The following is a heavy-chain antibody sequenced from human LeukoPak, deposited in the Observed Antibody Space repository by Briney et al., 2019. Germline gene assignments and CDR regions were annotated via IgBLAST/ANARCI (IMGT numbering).Heavy chain of an antibody. CDR3: ATCSGGSCYYYGMDV. D-gene: IGHD2-15*01. CDR1: GFTFSSNA. J-gene: IGHJ6*02. V-gene: IGHV3-48*03. CDR2: ISSSGSTI. Sequence: GGSLRLSCAASGFTFSSNAMHWVRQAPGKGLEWVSYISSSGSTIYYADSVKGRFTISRDNAKNSLYLQMNSLRAEDTAVYYCATCSGGSCYYYGMDVWGQGTTVTVSS.